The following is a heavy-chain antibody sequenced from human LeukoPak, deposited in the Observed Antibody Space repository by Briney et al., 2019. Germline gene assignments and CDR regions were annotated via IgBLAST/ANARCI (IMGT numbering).Heavy chain of an antibody. CDR1: GFTFSSYA. D-gene: IGHD4-17*01. J-gene: IGHJ3*02. CDR3: ANDYGDYVEAFDI. CDR2: ISGSGGST. Sequence: GGSLRLSCAASGFTFSSYAMTWVRQAPGKGLEWFSAISGSGGSTYYADSVKGRFTISRDNSKNTLYLQMNSLRAEDTAVYYCANDYGDYVEAFDIWGQGTMVTISS. V-gene: IGHV3-23*01.